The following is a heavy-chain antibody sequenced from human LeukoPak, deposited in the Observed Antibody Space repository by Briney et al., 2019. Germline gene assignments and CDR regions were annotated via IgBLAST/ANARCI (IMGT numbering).Heavy chain of an antibody. D-gene: IGHD6-19*01. CDR3: AKDVAGSVFDY. CDR2: ISYDGSNK. V-gene: IGHV3-30*18. CDR1: GFTFSSYG. Sequence: GALRLSCAASGFTFSSYGMHWVRQAPGKGLEWVAVISYDGSNKYYADSVKGRFTISRDNSKNTLYLQMNSLRAEDTAVYYCAKDVAGSVFDYRGQGTLVTVSS. J-gene: IGHJ4*02.